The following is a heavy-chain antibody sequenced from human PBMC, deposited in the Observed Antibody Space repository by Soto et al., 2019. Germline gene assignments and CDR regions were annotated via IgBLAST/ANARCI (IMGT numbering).Heavy chain of an antibody. J-gene: IGHJ4*02. D-gene: IGHD6-19*01. CDR2: INPGDGNT. Sequence: GASVKVSCTAAGYIFTSYYIHWVRLAPGQGLEWMGVINPGDGNTNYAQKLQGRVTMTTDTSTSTAYMELRSLRSDDTAVYYCATEPSIAVAGNYWGQGTLVTVSS. V-gene: IGHV1-46*01. CDR3: ATEPSIAVAGNY. CDR1: GYIFTSYY.